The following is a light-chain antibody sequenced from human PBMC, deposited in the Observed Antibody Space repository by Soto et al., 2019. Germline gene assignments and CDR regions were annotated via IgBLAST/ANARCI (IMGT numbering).Light chain of an antibody. CDR1: QSVSSN. V-gene: IGKV3-15*01. Sequence: EIVMTQSPATLSVSPGERATLSCRASQSVSSNLAWYQQKPGQAPRLLIYGASTRATGIPGRFSGSGSGTEFTLTISSLQSEDFAVYYCEQYNNWPRVTFGQGTKVEIK. J-gene: IGKJ1*01. CDR3: EQYNNWPRVT. CDR2: GAS.